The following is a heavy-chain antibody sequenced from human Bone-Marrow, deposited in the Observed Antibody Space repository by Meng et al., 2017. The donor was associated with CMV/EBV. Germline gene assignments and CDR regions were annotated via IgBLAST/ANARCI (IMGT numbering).Heavy chain of an antibody. D-gene: IGHD3-9*01. CDR1: GGSISSYY. Sequence: SETLSLTCTVSGGSISSYYWSWIRQPPGKGLEWIGYIYYSGSTNYNPSLKSRVTISVDTSKNQFSLKLSSVTAADTAVYYCARARTDILTGYYARAFDIWGQGTMVTVSS. J-gene: IGHJ3*02. CDR2: IYYSGST. V-gene: IGHV4-59*01. CDR3: ARARTDILTGYYARAFDI.